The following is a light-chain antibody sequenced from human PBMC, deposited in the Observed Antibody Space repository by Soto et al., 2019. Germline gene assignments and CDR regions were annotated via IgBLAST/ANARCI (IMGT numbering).Light chain of an antibody. CDR2: DVS. CDR1: SSDVGGYNY. CDR3: CSYAGSYTYV. V-gene: IGLV2-11*01. J-gene: IGLJ1*01. Sequence: ALPQPRSVSGSPGQSVTISCTGTSSDVGGYNYVSWYQQHPGKAPKLMIYDVSKRPSGVPDRFSGSKYGNTASLTISGLQAEDEADYYCCSYAGSYTYVFGTGTKVTVL.